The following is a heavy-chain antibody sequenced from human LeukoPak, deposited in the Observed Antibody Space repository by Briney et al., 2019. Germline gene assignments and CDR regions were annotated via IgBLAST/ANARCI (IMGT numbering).Heavy chain of an antibody. Sequence: SETLSLTCAVYGGSFSGYYWNWIRQPPGKGLEWIGESSHGGNTKYNPSLKGRVTISVDTSKNQFSLKLSSVTAADTAVYYCASTGNNFKDTFDSRGQGTLVTVSS. V-gene: IGHV4-34*01. CDR3: ASTGNNFKDTFDS. J-gene: IGHJ4*02. CDR2: SSHGGNT. CDR1: GGSFSGYY. D-gene: IGHD1-20*01.